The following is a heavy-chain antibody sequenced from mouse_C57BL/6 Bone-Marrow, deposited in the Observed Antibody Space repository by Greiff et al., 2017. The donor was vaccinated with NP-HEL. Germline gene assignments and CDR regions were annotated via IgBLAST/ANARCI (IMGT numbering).Heavy chain of an antibody. D-gene: IGHD2-4*01. CDR2: IYPGDGDT. V-gene: IGHV1-82*01. Sequence: QVQLKESGPELVKPGASVKISCKASGYAFSSSWMNWVKQRPGKGLEWIGRIYPGDGDTNYNGKFKGKATLTADKSSSTAYMQLSSLTSEDSAVYICARLEYDYDEYYAMDYWGQGTSVTVSS. J-gene: IGHJ4*01. CDR3: ARLEYDYDEYYAMDY. CDR1: GYAFSSSW.